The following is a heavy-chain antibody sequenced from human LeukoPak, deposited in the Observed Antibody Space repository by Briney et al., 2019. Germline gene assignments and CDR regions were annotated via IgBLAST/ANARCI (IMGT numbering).Heavy chain of an antibody. CDR3: ARDVFPTAVTPFDY. J-gene: IGHJ4*02. CDR2: IKQDGSEK. V-gene: IGHV3-7*01. Sequence: GGSLRLSCAASGFTFSSYWMSWVRQAPGKGLEWVANIKQDGSEKYYVDSVKGRFTISRDNAKNSLYLQMNSLRAEDTAVYYCARDVFPTAVTPFDYWGQGTLVTVSS. D-gene: IGHD4-23*01. CDR1: GFTFSSYW.